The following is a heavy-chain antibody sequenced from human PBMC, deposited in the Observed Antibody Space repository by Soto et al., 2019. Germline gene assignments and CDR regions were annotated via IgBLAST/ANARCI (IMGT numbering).Heavy chain of an antibody. CDR3: TTDSVRVVATPR. J-gene: IGHJ4*02. CDR1: GFTFSNAW. CDR2: IKSKSDGGTT. D-gene: IGHD2-21*02. V-gene: IGHV3-15*07. Sequence: EVQLVQSGGGLVKPGGSLRLSCAASGFTFSNAWMNWVRQAPGKGLEWVGLIKSKSDGGTTVYAAPMKGRFTISRDDSENTLYLQMNSLKSEDTAVYYCTTDSVRVVATPRWGQGSLVTVSS.